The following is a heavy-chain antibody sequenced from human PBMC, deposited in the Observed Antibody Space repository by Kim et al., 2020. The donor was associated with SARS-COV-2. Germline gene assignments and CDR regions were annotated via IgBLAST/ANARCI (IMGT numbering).Heavy chain of an antibody. J-gene: IGHJ4*02. D-gene: IGHD6-19*01. CDR2: ISGSGGTT. V-gene: IGHV3-23*01. CDR3: AKRRSAEGSYFDY. Sequence: GGSLRLSCAASGFTFSSYAMTWVRQAPGKGLEWVSAISGSGGTTYYTDSVMGRFTISRDNSKNTLFLQMNSLRAEDTAVYFCAKRRSAEGSYFDYWGQGTLVTVSS. CDR1: GFTFSSYA.